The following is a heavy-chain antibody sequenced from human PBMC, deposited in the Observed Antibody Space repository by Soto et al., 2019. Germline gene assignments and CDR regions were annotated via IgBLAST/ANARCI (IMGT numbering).Heavy chain of an antibody. Sequence: EVQLVESGGGLVQPGGSLRLSCAASGFTFISYSMNWVRQAPGKGLEWVSYISSSSSTIYYADSVKGRFTISRDNAKNSLYLQMNSLRDEDTAVYYCAREYSSGWYVSYGMDVWGQGTTVTVSS. D-gene: IGHD6-19*01. J-gene: IGHJ6*02. CDR1: GFTFISYS. V-gene: IGHV3-48*02. CDR3: AREYSSGWYVSYGMDV. CDR2: ISSSSSTI.